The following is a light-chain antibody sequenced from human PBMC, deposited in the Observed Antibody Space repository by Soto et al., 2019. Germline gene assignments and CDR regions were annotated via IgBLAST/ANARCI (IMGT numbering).Light chain of an antibody. Sequence: EIVLTQSPDTLSLSPGERPTLSCRASQTVNNNYVAWYQQKPGQAPRLLIYGASNRATGIPDRFSGSGSGTDFTLTISRLEPEDFAVYFCQQYSASPLTFGQGTKVDIK. CDR2: GAS. V-gene: IGKV3-20*01. J-gene: IGKJ1*01. CDR1: QTVNNNY. CDR3: QQYSASPLT.